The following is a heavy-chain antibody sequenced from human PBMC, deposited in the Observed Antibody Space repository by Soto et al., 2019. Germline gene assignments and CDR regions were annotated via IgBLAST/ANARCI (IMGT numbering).Heavy chain of an antibody. CDR2: IHHSGST. CDR3: AGGDYYHSSGYYFYYYTMDV. J-gene: IGHJ6*02. Sequence: SETLSLTCAVYGGSLSGSYWSWIRQPPGTGLEWIGEIHHSGSTYYNPSLKSRVTLSVDTSKSQFSLKLNSVTAADTAVYYCAGGDYYHSSGYYFYYYTMDVWGQGTTVTVSS. V-gene: IGHV4-34*01. D-gene: IGHD3-22*01. CDR1: GGSLSGSY.